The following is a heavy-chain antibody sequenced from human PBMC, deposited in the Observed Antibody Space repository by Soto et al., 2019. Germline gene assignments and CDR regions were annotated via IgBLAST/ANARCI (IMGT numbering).Heavy chain of an antibody. CDR3: AKDQEDIVVVPAAMGSVAFDI. J-gene: IGHJ3*02. D-gene: IGHD2-2*01. CDR1: GFTFSSYA. V-gene: IGHV3-23*01. Sequence: PXGSLRLSCAASGFTFSSYAMSWVRQAPGKGLEWVSAISGSGGSTYYADSVKGRFTISRDNSKNTLYLQMNSLRAEDTAVYYCAKDQEDIVVVPAAMGSVAFDIWGQGTMVTVSS. CDR2: ISGSGGST.